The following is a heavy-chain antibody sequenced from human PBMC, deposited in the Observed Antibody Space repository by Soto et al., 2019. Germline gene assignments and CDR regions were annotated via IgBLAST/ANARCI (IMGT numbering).Heavy chain of an antibody. CDR3: ARDGGYCSRTSCYDFDY. CDR2: INAGNGNT. V-gene: IGHV1-3*01. J-gene: IGHJ4*02. Sequence: QVQLVQSGAEVKKPGASVKVSCKASGYTFTSYAMHWVRRAPGQRLEWMGWINAGNGNTKYSQKFQGRVTITRDTSARTAYMELSSLRSEDTAVYYCARDGGYCSRTSCYDFDYWGQGTLVTVSS. CDR1: GYTFTSYA. D-gene: IGHD2-2*01.